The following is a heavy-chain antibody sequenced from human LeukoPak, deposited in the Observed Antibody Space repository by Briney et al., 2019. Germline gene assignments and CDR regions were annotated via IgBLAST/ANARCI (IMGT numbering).Heavy chain of an antibody. CDR1: GGSISSNY. Sequence: SETLSLTCTVSGGSISSNYWNWLRQPPGKGLEWIGYSSYSGSTFYNPSLKSRVTISVDTSKNQFSLKLSSVTAADTAVYYCARMSDLSSSHPHVDYWGQGTLVTVSS. V-gene: IGHV4-59*12. CDR2: SSYSGST. D-gene: IGHD6-13*01. J-gene: IGHJ4*02. CDR3: ARMSDLSSSHPHVDY.